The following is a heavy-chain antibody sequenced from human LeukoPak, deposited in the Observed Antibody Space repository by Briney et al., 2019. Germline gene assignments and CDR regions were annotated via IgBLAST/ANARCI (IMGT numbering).Heavy chain of an antibody. V-gene: IGHV3-21*01. J-gene: IGHJ4*02. Sequence: PGGSLRLSCAASGFTFSSYSMNWVRQAPGKGLEWVSSISSSSSYIYYADSVKGRFTISRDNAKNSLYLQMSSLRAEDTAVYYCARGGYSSGWIFDYWGQGTLVTVSS. D-gene: IGHD6-19*01. CDR3: ARGGYSSGWIFDY. CDR1: GFTFSSYS. CDR2: ISSSSSYI.